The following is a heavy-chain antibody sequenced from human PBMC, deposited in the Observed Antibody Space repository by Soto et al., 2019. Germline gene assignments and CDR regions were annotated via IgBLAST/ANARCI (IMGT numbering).Heavy chain of an antibody. D-gene: IGHD3-16*01. CDR2: VSASGTT. Sequence: LRLSCSASGFTFGSHAITWVRQAPGKGLEWVSGVSASGTTYYADSVNGRFTVSRDNSKNTLYLQMSRLRAEDTAIYYCAKDRDYFSSWGQGTLVTVS. CDR3: AKDRDYFSS. V-gene: IGHV3-23*01. J-gene: IGHJ5*02. CDR1: GFTFGSHA.